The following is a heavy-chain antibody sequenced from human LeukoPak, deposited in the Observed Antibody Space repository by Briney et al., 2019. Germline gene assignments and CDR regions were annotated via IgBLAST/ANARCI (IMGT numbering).Heavy chain of an antibody. CDR2: IYHSGST. D-gene: IGHD6-19*01. CDR3: ASIAVAEYYFDY. V-gene: IGHV4-38-2*02. Sequence: SETLSLTCTVSGYSISSGYYWGWIRQPPGKGLEWIGSIYHSGSTYYNPSLKSRVTISVDTSKNQFSLKLSSVTAADTAVYYCASIAVAEYYFDYWGQGTLVTVSS. J-gene: IGHJ4*02. CDR1: GYSISSGYY.